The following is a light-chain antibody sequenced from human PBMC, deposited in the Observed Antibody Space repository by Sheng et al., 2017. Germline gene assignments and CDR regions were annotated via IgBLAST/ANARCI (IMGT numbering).Light chain of an antibody. V-gene: IGLV2-23*02. J-gene: IGLJ1*01. Sequence: QSALTQPASVSGSPGQSLTISCTGTSSDPGTYNLVSWYQHHPGKAPKLIIYDLIRRPSGVSNRFSGSRSGHTASLTISVLQAEDEADYYCCSYAGTSAPYVFGSGTRVTVL. CDR1: SSDPGTYNL. CDR3: CSYAGTSAPYV. CDR2: DLI.